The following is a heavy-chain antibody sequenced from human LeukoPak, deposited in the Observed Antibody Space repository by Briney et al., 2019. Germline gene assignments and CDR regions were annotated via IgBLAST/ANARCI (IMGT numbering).Heavy chain of an antibody. CDR1: GFTFSSYA. J-gene: IGHJ4*02. Sequence: QSGGSLRLSCAASGFTFSSYAMSWVRQAPGKGLEWVSAISGSGGSTYYADSVKGRFTISRDNSKNTLYLQMNSLRAEDTAVYYCANKFRFLAGYYYDSSKNFDYWGQGTLVTVSS. CDR2: ISGSGGST. CDR3: ANKFRFLAGYYYDSSKNFDY. D-gene: IGHD3-22*01. V-gene: IGHV3-23*01.